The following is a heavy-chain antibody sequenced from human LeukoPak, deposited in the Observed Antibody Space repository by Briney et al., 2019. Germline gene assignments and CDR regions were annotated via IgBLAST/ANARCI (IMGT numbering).Heavy chain of an antibody. J-gene: IGHJ4*02. CDR2: ITSSSSYI. Sequence: CGMNWVRQAPGKGLEWVSSITSSSSYIYCADSVKGRFTISRDNAKNSLYLQMNSLRAEDTAVYYCARHVVAVGFDYWGQGTLVTVSS. V-gene: IGHV3-21*01. CDR3: ARHVVAVGFDY. CDR1: CG. D-gene: IGHD3-22*01.